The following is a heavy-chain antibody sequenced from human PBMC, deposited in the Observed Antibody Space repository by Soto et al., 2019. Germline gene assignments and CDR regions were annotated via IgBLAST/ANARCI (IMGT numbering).Heavy chain of an antibody. CDR2: INSDGSGT. D-gene: IGHD5-18*01. Sequence: EVQLVESGGGLAQPGGSLRLSCAASGFSFNTYWMHWVRQTPGKGLVWVSRINSDGSGTTYADSVKGRFTISRDNAKNTLYVQMNSLRAEDTAVYSCASGDSSKIDYWGQGTLVTVSS. CDR3: ASGDSSKIDY. J-gene: IGHJ4*02. CDR1: GFSFNTYW. V-gene: IGHV3-74*01.